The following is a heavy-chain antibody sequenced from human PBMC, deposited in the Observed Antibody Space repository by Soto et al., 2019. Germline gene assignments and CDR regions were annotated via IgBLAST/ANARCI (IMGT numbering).Heavy chain of an antibody. CDR3: ALGVYYYDSSGYSRDGMDV. V-gene: IGHV1-8*01. J-gene: IGHJ6*02. D-gene: IGHD3-22*01. Sequence: QVQLVQSGAEVKKPGASVKVSCKASGYTFTSYDINWVRQATGQGLEWMGWMNPNSGNTGYAQKFQGRVTMTRNTSISTAYMELSSLSSEDTAVYYCALGVYYYDSSGYSRDGMDVWGQGTTVTVSS. CDR1: GYTFTSYD. CDR2: MNPNSGNT.